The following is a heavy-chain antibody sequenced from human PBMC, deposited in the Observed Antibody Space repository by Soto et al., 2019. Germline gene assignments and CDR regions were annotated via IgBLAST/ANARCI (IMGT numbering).Heavy chain of an antibody. Sequence: GASVKVSCKASGGTFSSYAISWVRQAPGQGLEWMGGIIPIFGTANYAQKFQGRVTITADESTSTAYMELSSLRSEDTAVYYCATSTDMATIVYYYYGMDVWGQGTTVTVSS. CDR3: ATSTDMATIVYYYYGMDV. CDR1: GGTFSSYA. D-gene: IGHD5-12*01. CDR2: IIPIFGTA. V-gene: IGHV1-69*13. J-gene: IGHJ6*02.